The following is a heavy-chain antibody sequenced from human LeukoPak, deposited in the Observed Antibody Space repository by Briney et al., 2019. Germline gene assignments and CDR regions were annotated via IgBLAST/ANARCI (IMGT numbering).Heavy chain of an antibody. CDR2: IYYSGST. CDR1: GGSISSYY. Sequence: SETLSLTCTVSGGSISSYYWSWIRQPPGKGLEWIGYIYYSGSTNYNPSLKSRVTISGDMSKNEVSLKLSSVTAADTAVYYCARVINSSGWYFYFDYWGQGTLVTVSS. V-gene: IGHV4-59*01. CDR3: ARVINSSGWYFYFDY. D-gene: IGHD6-19*01. J-gene: IGHJ4*02.